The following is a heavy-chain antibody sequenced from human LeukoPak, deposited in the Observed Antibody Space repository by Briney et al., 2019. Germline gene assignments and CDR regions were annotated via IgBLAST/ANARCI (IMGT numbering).Heavy chain of an antibody. Sequence: SETLSPTCTVSGGSISSYYWSWIRQPAGKGLEWIGRIYTSGSTNYNPSLKSRVTMSVDTSKNQFSLKLSSVTAADTAVYYCARVWPYYYDSSGYFGDAYAFDIWGQGTMVTVSS. V-gene: IGHV4-4*07. CDR1: GGSISSYY. D-gene: IGHD3-22*01. J-gene: IGHJ3*02. CDR2: IYTSGST. CDR3: ARVWPYYYDSSGYFGDAYAFDI.